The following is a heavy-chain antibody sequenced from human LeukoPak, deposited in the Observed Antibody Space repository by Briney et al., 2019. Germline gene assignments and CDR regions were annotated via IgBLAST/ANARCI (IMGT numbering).Heavy chain of an antibody. Sequence: PGGSLRLSCAASGLIFSSYWMSWVRQAPGKGLEWVSYISSSGSMLHYADSVEGRFTISRDNAKNSLYLQMSSLRVEDTAVYYCTRRPYSSSWYYFDYWGQGTLVTVSS. CDR2: ISSSGSML. CDR1: GLIFSSYW. J-gene: IGHJ4*02. CDR3: TRRPYSSSWYYFDY. D-gene: IGHD6-13*01. V-gene: IGHV3-48*04.